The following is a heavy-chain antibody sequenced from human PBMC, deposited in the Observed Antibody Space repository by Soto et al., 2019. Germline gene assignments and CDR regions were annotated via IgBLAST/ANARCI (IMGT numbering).Heavy chain of an antibody. V-gene: IGHV1-69*06. CDR2: IIPIFGTA. D-gene: IGHD6-6*01. CDR1: GGTFISYA. CDR3: ARGSQSLVRVGWFDP. Sequence: XSLKGSCKASGGTFISYALSWVRQAPGQVLEWMGGIIPIFGTANYAQKFQGRVTITADKSTSTAYMELSSLRSEDTAVYYCARGSQSLVRVGWFDPWGQGTLVTVSS. J-gene: IGHJ5*02.